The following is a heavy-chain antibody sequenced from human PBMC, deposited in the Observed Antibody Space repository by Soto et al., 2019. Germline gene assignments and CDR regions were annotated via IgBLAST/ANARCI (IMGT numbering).Heavy chain of an antibody. CDR3: ARGSRDGYKI. CDR2: IYTTGNT. J-gene: IGHJ4*01. Sequence: SETLSLTCTVSTDSITSYYWSWFRQPAGKGLEWIGRIYTTGNTNYNPSLKSRVTMSLDTSKNQFSLKLSSVTAADTAVYYCARGSRDGYKIWGQGILVTVSS. V-gene: IGHV4-4*07. D-gene: IGHD5-18*01. CDR1: TDSITSYY.